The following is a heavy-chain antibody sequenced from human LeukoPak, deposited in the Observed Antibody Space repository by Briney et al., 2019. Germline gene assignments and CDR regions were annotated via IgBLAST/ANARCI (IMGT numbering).Heavy chain of an antibody. V-gene: IGHV4-34*01. D-gene: IGHD3-10*01. CDR3: ARHRPYYYGSGSYHLHRGLDP. CDR1: GGSFSGYY. Sequence: SETLSLTCAVYGGSFSGYYWSWIRQPPGKGLEWIGEINHSGSTNYNPSLKSRVTISVDTSKNQFSLKLSSVTAADTAVYYCARHRPYYYGSGSYHLHRGLDPWGQGTLVTVSS. CDR2: INHSGST. J-gene: IGHJ5*02.